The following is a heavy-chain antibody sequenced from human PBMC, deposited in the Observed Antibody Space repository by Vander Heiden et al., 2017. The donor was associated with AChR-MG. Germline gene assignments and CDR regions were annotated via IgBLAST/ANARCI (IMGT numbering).Heavy chain of an antibody. CDR1: VGTFSSYT. Sequence: QVQLVQSGAEVKKPGSSVKVSCKASVGTFSSYTISWVRQVLGQGLEWMGRIIPILGIANYAQKFQGRVTITADKSTSTAYRELSSLRSEDTAVYYCARGSPGVVIIWDWFDPWGQGTLVTVSS. J-gene: IGHJ5*02. CDR3: ARGSPGVVIIWDWFDP. D-gene: IGHD3-3*01. V-gene: IGHV1-69*02. CDR2: IIPILGIA.